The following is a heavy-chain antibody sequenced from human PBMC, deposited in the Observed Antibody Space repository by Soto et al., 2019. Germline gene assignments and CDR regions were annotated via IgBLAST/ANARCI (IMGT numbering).Heavy chain of an antibody. J-gene: IGHJ3*02. D-gene: IGHD5-12*01. CDR3: VRGHSGLDI. Sequence: QVQVVESGGGLVKPGGSLRLSCAGSGFTFSDYYMSWIRQIPGKGLEWISYISGGNTIYYIYSVKGRFTLSRDSAKNSLYLQMDSLRAEDTAVYYCVRGHSGLDIWGQGTMVTVSS. CDR1: GFTFSDYY. CDR2: ISGGNTI. V-gene: IGHV3-11*01.